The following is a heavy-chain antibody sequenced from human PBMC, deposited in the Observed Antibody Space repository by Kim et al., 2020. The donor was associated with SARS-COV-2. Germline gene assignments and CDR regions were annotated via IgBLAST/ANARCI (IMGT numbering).Heavy chain of an antibody. CDR3: ARDQGGYNFAFDI. D-gene: IGHD5-12*01. Sequence: SETLSLTCTVSGGSISSYYWSWIRQPPGKGLEWIGYIYYSGSTNYNPSLKSRVTISVDTSKNQFSLKLSSVTAADTAVYYCARDQGGYNFAFDIWGQGTMVTVSS. CDR2: IYYSGST. V-gene: IGHV4-59*01. CDR1: GGSISSYY. J-gene: IGHJ3*02.